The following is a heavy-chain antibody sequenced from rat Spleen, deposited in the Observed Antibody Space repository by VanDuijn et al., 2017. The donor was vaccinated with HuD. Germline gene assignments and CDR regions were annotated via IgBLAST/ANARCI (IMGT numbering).Heavy chain of an antibody. J-gene: IGHJ2*01. CDR1: DYSITSNF. V-gene: IGHV3-1*01. CDR3: ATLGLAYYFDY. D-gene: IGHD4-2*01. CDR2: ISYSGST. Sequence: EVQLQESGPGLVKPSQSLSLTCSVTDYSITSNFWGWIRKLPGNKMEWMGYISYSGSTSYHPSLKSRVSITRDTSKNQFFLQLNSVTTEDTATYYCATLGLAYYFDYWGQGVMVTVSS.